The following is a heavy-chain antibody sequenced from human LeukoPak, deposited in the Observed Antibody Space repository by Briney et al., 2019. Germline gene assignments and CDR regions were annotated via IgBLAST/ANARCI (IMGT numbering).Heavy chain of an antibody. J-gene: IGHJ4*02. V-gene: IGHV3-23*01. CDR1: GFTLSSYA. CDR2: ISGNAGST. CDR3: AGGVEMATIQ. Sequence: SGGSLRLSCAASGFTLSSYAMSWVRQAPGKGLEWVSLISGNAGSTYYADSVKGRFTISRDITKNTLYLQMNSLRDEDTAVYYCAGGVEMATIQWGQGTLVTVSS. D-gene: IGHD5-24*01.